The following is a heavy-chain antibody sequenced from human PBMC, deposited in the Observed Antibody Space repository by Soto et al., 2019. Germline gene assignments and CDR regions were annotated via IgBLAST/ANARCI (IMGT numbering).Heavy chain of an antibody. CDR1: GYTLTHYD. CDR2: MNPNSGNT. J-gene: IGHJ4*02. CDR3: VRLPDNVDVLTGRSGYNDY. D-gene: IGHD3-9*01. Sequence: ASVKGSCKASGYTLTHYDIHWGRHAPGQGLDWMGCMNPNSGNTGSAQKFQGRVTMTRDTSINTAYMELSSLRSDDTAVYYCVRLPDNVDVLTGRSGYNDYWGQGPLVTVSS. V-gene: IGHV1-8*01.